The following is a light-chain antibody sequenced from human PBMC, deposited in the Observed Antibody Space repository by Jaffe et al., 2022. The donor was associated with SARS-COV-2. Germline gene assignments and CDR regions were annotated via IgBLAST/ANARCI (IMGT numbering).Light chain of an antibody. CDR3: QQYGRSSFYA. V-gene: IGKV3-20*01. Sequence: EIVLTQSPGTLSLSPGERATLSCRASQSLSSTYLAWYQQKPGQAPRLLFYGASNRATGIPDRFSGSGSGTDFSLTISRLEPEDFAVYYCHCQQYGRSSFYAFGQGTKLEIK. J-gene: IGKJ2*01. CDR1: QSLSSTY. CDR2: GAS.